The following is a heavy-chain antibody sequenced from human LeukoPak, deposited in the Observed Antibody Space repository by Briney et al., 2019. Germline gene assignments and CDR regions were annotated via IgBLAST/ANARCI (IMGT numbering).Heavy chain of an antibody. V-gene: IGHV4-39*07. CDR3: ARQNRYGGNPLV. J-gene: IGHJ4*02. CDR2: IYYTGST. CDR1: GGSVSSSKYY. D-gene: IGHD4-23*01. Sequence: SETLSLTCTVSGGSVSSSKYYWGWIRQPPGRALEWIGNIYYTGSTYCNPSLKSRVTISVDTSKNQFSLKLSSVTAADTAVYYCARQNRYGGNPLVWGQGTLVTVSS.